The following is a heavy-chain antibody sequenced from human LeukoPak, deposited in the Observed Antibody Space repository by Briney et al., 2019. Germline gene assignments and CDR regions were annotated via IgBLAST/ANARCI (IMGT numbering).Heavy chain of an antibody. D-gene: IGHD3-10*01. CDR1: GFTFSSYA. Sequence: GGSLRLSCAASGFTFSSYAMSWVRQAPGKGLEWVSAISGSGGSTYYADSVKGRFTISRDNSKNTLYLQMNSLRAEDTAVYYCAKDRVYYCGSGSFNDYWGQGTLVTVSS. J-gene: IGHJ4*02. CDR3: AKDRVYYCGSGSFNDY. CDR2: ISGSGGST. V-gene: IGHV3-23*01.